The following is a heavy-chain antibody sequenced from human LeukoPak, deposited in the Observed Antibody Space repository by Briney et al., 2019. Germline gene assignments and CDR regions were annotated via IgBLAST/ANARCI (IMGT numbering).Heavy chain of an antibody. V-gene: IGHV1-2*02. J-gene: IGHJ5*02. CDR2: INPDSDVT. D-gene: IGHD2-15*01. CDR1: GYTFTGYY. Sequence: GASVKVSCKASGYTFTGYYMHWMRQAPGQGLEWMGWINPDSDVTSYAQKFQGRVTMTRDTSISTVYVELSRLTSDDTAVYYCARSDSYTWFDPWGQGTLVTVSS. CDR3: ARSDSYTWFDP.